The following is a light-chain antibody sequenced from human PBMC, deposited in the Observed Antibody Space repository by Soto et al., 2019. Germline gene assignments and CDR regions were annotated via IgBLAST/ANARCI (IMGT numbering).Light chain of an antibody. Sequence: DIQMTQSPSTLSASVGDRVTITCRASQSLSGWLAWYQQKPGKAPRLLIHKTSSLESGVPSGFSGSGSGTEFTLTISSLQPDDFATYYCLQYNSLYTFGQGTKVDIK. V-gene: IGKV1-5*03. CDR3: LQYNSLYT. J-gene: IGKJ2*01. CDR1: QSLSGW. CDR2: KTS.